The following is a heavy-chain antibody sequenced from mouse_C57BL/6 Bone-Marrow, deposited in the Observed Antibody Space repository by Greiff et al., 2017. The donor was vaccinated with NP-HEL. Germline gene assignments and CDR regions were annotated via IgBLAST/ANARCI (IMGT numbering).Heavy chain of an antibody. CDR1: GFTFSSYA. V-gene: IGHV5-4*01. CDR2: ISDGGSYT. Sequence: DVHLVESGGGLVKPGGSLKLSCAASGFTFSSYAMSWVRQTPEKRLEWVATISDGGSYTYYPDNVKGRFTISRDNAKNNLYLQMSHLKSEDTAMYYCARLAYWGQGTLVTVSA. CDR3: ARLAY. J-gene: IGHJ3*01.